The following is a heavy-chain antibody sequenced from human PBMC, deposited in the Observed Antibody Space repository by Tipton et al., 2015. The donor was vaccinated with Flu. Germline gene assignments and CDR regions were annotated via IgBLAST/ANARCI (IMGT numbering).Heavy chain of an antibody. CDR3: AREGSARGLDF. V-gene: IGHV4-4*07. Sequence: TLSLTCTVSGGSISSYYWSWLRQPAGKGLEWIGRIYSSGINNYNPSLKSRVSMSIDTSKNQFSLKLTSVTAADTAVYYCAREGSARGLDFWGQGTLVTVSS. D-gene: IGHD3-10*01. CDR2: IYSSGIN. J-gene: IGHJ4*02. CDR1: GGSISSYY.